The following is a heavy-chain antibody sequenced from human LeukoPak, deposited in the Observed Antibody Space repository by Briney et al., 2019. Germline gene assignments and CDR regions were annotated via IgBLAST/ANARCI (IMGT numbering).Heavy chain of an antibody. D-gene: IGHD3-22*01. Sequence: SETLPLTCAAYGGSFSGYYWSWIRQPPGKGLEWIGEINHSGSTNYNPSLKSRVTISVDTSKNQFSLKLSSVTAADTAVYYCARVGLRRGYSKSFDYWGEGTLVTVSS. V-gene: IGHV4-34*01. CDR1: GGSFSGYY. J-gene: IGHJ4*02. CDR2: INHSGST. CDR3: ARVGLRRGYSKSFDY.